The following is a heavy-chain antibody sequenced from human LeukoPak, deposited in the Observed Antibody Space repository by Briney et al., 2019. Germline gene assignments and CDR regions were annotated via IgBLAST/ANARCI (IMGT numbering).Heavy chain of an antibody. D-gene: IGHD3-22*01. Sequence: PGGSLRLSRAASGFTFSSYAMSWVRQAPGKGLEWVSGISTSGGSSSYADSVKGRFTISRDNPRNTLSMQMNSLRAEDTARYYCAIMHPYYDGSGYWVQWGQGTLVTVSS. J-gene: IGHJ4*02. CDR3: AIMHPYYDGSGYWVQ. V-gene: IGHV3-23*01. CDR2: ISTSGGSS. CDR1: GFTFSSYA.